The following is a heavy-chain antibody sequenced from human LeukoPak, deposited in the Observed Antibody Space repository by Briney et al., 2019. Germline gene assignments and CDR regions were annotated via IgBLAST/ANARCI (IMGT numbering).Heavy chain of an antibody. CDR1: GFTFTSSA. J-gene: IGHJ1*01. V-gene: IGHV1-58*01. D-gene: IGHD3-3*01. CDR2: IVVGSGNT. Sequence: SVKVSCKASGFTFTSSAVQWVRQARGQRLEWIGWIVVGSGNTNYAQKFQERVTITRDMSTSTAYMELSSLRSEDTAVYYCAAGQTYYDFWSGYSPEYFQHWGQGTLVTVSS. CDR3: AAGQTYYDFWSGYSPEYFQH.